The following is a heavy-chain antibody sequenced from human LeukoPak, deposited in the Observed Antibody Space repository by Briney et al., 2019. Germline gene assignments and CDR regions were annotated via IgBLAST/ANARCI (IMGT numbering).Heavy chain of an antibody. CDR2: ISYDGSNK. V-gene: IGHV3-30-3*01. CDR3: ASEVGVPFDY. D-gene: IGHD3-10*01. J-gene: IGHJ4*02. Sequence: PGGSLRLSCAASGFTFSSYAMHWVRQAPGKGLEWVAVISYDGSNKYYADSVKGRFTISRDNSKNTLYLQMNSLRAEDTAVYYCASEVGVPFDYWGQGTLVTVSS. CDR1: GFTFSSYA.